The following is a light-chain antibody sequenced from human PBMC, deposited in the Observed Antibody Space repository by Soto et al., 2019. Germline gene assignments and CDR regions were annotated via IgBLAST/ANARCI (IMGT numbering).Light chain of an antibody. CDR2: GAS. CDR3: QQYGSSPPMYT. J-gene: IGKJ2*01. CDR1: QSVSSSY. V-gene: IGKV3-20*01. Sequence: EIVLTQSPGTLSLSPGESATLSCRASQSVSSSYLAWYQQKPGQAPRLLIYGASSRATGIPDRFSGSGSGTDSTLTISRLEPEDFAVDYCQQYGSSPPMYTFGQGTKLEI.